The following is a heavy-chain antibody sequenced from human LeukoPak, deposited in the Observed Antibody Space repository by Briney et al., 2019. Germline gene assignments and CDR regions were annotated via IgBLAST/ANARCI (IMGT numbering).Heavy chain of an antibody. D-gene: IGHD6-19*01. J-gene: IGHJ4*02. Sequence: SETLSLTCTVSGGSMSSYYWSWIRQPPGKGLEWIGYIYYSGSTNYNPSLKSRVTISVNTSKNQFSLKLSPVTAADTAVYYCARVKAVAGTDYFDYWGQGTLVTVSS. CDR2: IYYSGST. V-gene: IGHV4-59*08. CDR1: GGSMSSYY. CDR3: ARVKAVAGTDYFDY.